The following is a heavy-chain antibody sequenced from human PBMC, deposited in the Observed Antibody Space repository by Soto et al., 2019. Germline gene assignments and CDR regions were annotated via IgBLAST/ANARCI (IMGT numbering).Heavy chain of an antibody. CDR3: ARDGGSGYSPYYFDY. Sequence: QVQLVESGGGVVQPGRSLRLSCAASGFTFSSYGMHWVRQAPGKGLEWVAVIWYDGSNKYYADSVKGRFTISRDNSKNTLCLQMNSLRAEDTAVYYCARDGGSGYSPYYFDYWGQGTLVTVSS. CDR2: IWYDGSNK. V-gene: IGHV3-33*01. CDR1: GFTFSSYG. D-gene: IGHD3-22*01. J-gene: IGHJ4*02.